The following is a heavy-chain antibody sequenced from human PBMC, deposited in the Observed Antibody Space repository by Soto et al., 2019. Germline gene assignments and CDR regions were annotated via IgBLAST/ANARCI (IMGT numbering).Heavy chain of an antibody. CDR1: GGTFSSYA. J-gene: IGHJ3*02. CDR2: IIPIFGTA. D-gene: IGHD1-26*01. Sequence: ASVKVSCKASGGTFSSYAISWVRQAPGQGLEWMGGIIPIFGTANCAQKIQGRVTITADESTSTAYMELSSLRSEDTAVYYCARAYLKWELLRPRDAFDIWGQGTMVTVSS. CDR3: ARAYLKWELLRPRDAFDI. V-gene: IGHV1-69*13.